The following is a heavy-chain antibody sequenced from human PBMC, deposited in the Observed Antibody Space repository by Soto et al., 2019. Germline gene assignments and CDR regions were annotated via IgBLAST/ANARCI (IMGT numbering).Heavy chain of an antibody. CDR3: ARDPVAAAGNARFDY. CDR1: GYTFTSYY. CDR2: INPSGGST. D-gene: IGHD6-13*01. Sequence: QVQLVQSGAEVKKPGASVKVSCKASGYTFTSYYMHWVRQAPGQGLEWMGIINPSGGSTSYAQKLRGRVTMTRDTSTSTVYMELSSLRSEETAVYYCARDPVAAAGNARFDYWGQGTLVTVSS. V-gene: IGHV1-46*04. J-gene: IGHJ4*02.